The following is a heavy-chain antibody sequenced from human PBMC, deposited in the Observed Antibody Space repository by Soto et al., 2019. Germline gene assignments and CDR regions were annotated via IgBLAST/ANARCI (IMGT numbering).Heavy chain of an antibody. Sequence: QVQLQQWGAGLLKPSETLSLTCAVYDGSLSDDYYTWTRQSPGKGLDWIGEIHPSGSTYYNPCLKTRVTLSQDTSKKQFSLNLISVTAADTGEYYCSRGNDAYKGGRTWGQGTLVTVSS. V-gene: IGHV4-34*02. CDR3: SRGNDAYKGGRT. D-gene: IGHD1-1*01. CDR1: DGSLSDDY. CDR2: IHPSGST. J-gene: IGHJ5*02.